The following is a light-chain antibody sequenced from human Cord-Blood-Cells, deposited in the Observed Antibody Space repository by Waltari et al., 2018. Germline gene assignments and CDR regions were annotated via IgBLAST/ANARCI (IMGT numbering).Light chain of an antibody. V-gene: IGKV3-20*01. Sequence: EIVLTQSPGTLSLSTGERAPLSCRASQSVSSSYLTWYQQKPGQAPRLLIYGASSRATGIPDRFSGSGSGTDFTLTISRLEPEDFAVYYCQQYGSSPTFGQGTKLEIK. CDR2: GAS. CDR3: QQYGSSPT. CDR1: QSVSSSY. J-gene: IGKJ2*01.